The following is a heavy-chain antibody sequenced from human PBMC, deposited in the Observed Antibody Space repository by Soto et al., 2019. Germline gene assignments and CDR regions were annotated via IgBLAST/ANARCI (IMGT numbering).Heavy chain of an antibody. CDR2: ISGSGGGT. D-gene: IGHD3-10*01. CDR3: AKSRGSGSYFNPSDAFDF. Sequence: GWSLRLSCAASGFSFSSYAMSWVRQAPGKGLEWVSSISGSGGGTYYADSVKGRFTISRDNSKNTLSLQMNSLRAEDTAVYYCAKSRGSGSYFNPSDAFDFWGQGTMVTVSS. CDR1: GFSFSSYA. J-gene: IGHJ3*01. V-gene: IGHV3-23*01.